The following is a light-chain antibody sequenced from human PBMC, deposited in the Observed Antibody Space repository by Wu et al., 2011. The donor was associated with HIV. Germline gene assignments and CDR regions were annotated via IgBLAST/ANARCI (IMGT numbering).Light chain of an antibody. Sequence: SQIVSKMDLAWYQQKPGQSPTAPHYGTSSRATGFPDRFSGSGSGTDFTLTISRLDPEDFAVYYCQHYGNSPYTFGQGTKLEIK. CDR3: QHYGNSPYT. V-gene: IGKV3-20*01. CDR1: QIVSKMD. J-gene: IGKJ2*01. CDR2: GTS.